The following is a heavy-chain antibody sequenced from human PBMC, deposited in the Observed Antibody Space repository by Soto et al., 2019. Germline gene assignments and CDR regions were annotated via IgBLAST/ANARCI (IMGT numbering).Heavy chain of an antibody. CDR1: GYIFTSYH. CDR3: AIPDNPNIDPGRDFFDY. D-gene: IGHD1-26*01. CDR2: INPSDGTT. V-gene: IGHV1-46*04. Sequence: ASVKVSCKASGYIFTSYHMHWVRQAPGQGLEWMGRINPSDGTTNYAQGLQGRVTMTRDTSTSTAYMELSSLRSEDTAVFYCAIPDNPNIDPGRDFFDYWGQGTLVTVSS. J-gene: IGHJ4*02.